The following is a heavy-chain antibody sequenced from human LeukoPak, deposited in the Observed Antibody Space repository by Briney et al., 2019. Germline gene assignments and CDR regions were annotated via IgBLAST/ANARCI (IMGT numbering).Heavy chain of an antibody. CDR2: ISYDGSNK. J-gene: IGHJ4*02. CDR1: GFTFSSYA. CDR3: AKDSSTYYDFWSGYYY. Sequence: GGSLRLSCAASGFTFSSYAMSWVRQAPGKGLEWVAVISYDGSNKYYADSVKGRFTISRDNSKNTLYLQMNSLRAEDTAVYYCAKDSSTYYDFWSGYYYWGQGTLVTVSS. D-gene: IGHD3-3*01. V-gene: IGHV3-30*18.